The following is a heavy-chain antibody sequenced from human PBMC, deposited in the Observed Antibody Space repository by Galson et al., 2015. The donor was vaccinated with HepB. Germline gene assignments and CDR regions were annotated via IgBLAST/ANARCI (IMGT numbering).Heavy chain of an antibody. J-gene: IGHJ4*02. Sequence: SLRLSCAASGFTFSSYSMNWVRQAPGKGLEWVSSISSSSSYIYYADSVKGRFTISRDNAKNSLYLQMNSLRAEDTAVYYCARGGAGTTGYFDYWGQGTLVTVSS. CDR2: ISSSSSYI. CDR3: ARGGAGTTGYFDY. CDR1: GFTFSSYS. D-gene: IGHD1-1*01. V-gene: IGHV3-21*01.